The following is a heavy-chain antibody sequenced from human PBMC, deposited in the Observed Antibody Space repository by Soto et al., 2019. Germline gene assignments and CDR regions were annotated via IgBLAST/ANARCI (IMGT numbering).Heavy chain of an antibody. CDR1: GASISSYF. Sequence: QVQLQESGPGLVEPSETLSLTCTVSGASISSYFWTWIRQPAGKGLDWIGRISTSGTTNYNPSLKSRVTLSVETSKNHFSLKLSPLTAADTAVYFCAREAGPDRWFDPWGQGTLVTVSS. V-gene: IGHV4-4*07. CDR2: ISTSGTT. J-gene: IGHJ5*02. CDR3: AREAGPDRWFDP. D-gene: IGHD6-19*01.